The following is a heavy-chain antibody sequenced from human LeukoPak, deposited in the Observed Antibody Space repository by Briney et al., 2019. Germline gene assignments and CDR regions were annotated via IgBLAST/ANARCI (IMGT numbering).Heavy chain of an antibody. Sequence: GGFLRLSCAASGFTFSDYYMSWIRQAPGKGLEWVSYISSSGSTIYYADSVKGRFTISRDNAKNSLYLQMNSLRAEDTAVYYCARDLAYSNYVDYWGQGTLVTVSS. V-gene: IGHV3-11*04. CDR2: ISSSGSTI. CDR3: ARDLAYSNYVDY. CDR1: GFTFSDYY. J-gene: IGHJ4*02. D-gene: IGHD4-11*01.